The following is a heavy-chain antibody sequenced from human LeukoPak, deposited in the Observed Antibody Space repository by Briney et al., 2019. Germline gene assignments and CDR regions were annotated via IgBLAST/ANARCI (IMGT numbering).Heavy chain of an antibody. CDR2: ISAYNGNT. CDR1: GYTFTSYG. Sequence: ASVKVSCKASGYTFTSYGISWVRQAPGQGLEWMGWISAYNGNTNYAQKLQGRVTMTTDTSTSTAYMELRSLRSDDTAVYYCARVRYYYDSSGWNYFDYWGQGTLVTVSS. D-gene: IGHD3-22*01. J-gene: IGHJ4*02. CDR3: ARVRYYYDSSGWNYFDY. V-gene: IGHV1-18*01.